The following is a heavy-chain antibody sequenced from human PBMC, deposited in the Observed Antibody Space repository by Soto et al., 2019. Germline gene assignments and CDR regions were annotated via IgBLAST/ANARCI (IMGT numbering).Heavy chain of an antibody. J-gene: IGHJ2*01. D-gene: IGHD1-7*01. Sequence: GASVKVSFKASGYTFTSYGISWVRQAPGQGLEWMGWISAYNGNTNYAQKLQGRVTMTTDTSTSTAYMELRSLRSDDTAVYYCARGSRELSKVGGHFERWGRGTLVTVSS. CDR1: GYTFTSYG. V-gene: IGHV1-18*04. CDR2: ISAYNGNT. CDR3: ARGSRELSKVGGHFER.